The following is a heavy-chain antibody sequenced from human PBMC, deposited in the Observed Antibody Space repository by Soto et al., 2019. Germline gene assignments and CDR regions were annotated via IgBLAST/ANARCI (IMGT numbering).Heavy chain of an antibody. J-gene: IGHJ3*02. CDR3: ARGPGTWNSFYN. CDR1: GDTFSSYS. D-gene: IGHD1-7*01. CDR2: IIPIFAKP. V-gene: IGHV1-69*01. Sequence: QVQLIQSGAELKRPWSSVKVSCKASGDTFSSYSITWLRQAPGQRLEWMGGIIPIFAKPTYAQKFQGRVAMNADDSTITVYMKLTSLTSEDTAVYYCARGPGTWNSFYNWGQGTPLSVSS.